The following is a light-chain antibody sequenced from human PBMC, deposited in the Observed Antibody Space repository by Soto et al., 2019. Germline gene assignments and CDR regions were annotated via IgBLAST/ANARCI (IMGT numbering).Light chain of an antibody. CDR3: LKHNSYQYT. CDR2: AAS. J-gene: IGKJ2*01. V-gene: IGKV1-17*03. CDR1: QGISNY. Sequence: DIQMTQSPSAMSASVGDRVTITCLASQGISNYLAWFQQKPGKVHKRLIYAASRLQSGVPSRLSGGGSGTEFPLTINSLQPRYFATYYLLKHNSYQYTFGHWKKLESK.